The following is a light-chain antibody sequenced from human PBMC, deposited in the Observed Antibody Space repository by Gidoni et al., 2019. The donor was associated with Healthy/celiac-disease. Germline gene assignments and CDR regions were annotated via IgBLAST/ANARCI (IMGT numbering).Light chain of an antibody. V-gene: IGKV3-20*01. CDR2: GAS. CDR1: QSVSSSY. Sequence: EIVLTQSPGTLSLSPGERATLSCRASQSVSSSYLAWYQQKPGQAPRLLIYGASSRATCIPDRFSGSGSATDFTLTISRLEPEDFAVYYCQQYGSSPFTFGPGTKVDIK. J-gene: IGKJ3*01. CDR3: QQYGSSPFT.